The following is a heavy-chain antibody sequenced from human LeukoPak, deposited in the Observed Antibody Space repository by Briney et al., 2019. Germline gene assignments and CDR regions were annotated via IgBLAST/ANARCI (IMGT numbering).Heavy chain of an antibody. CDR1: GFTFSSYW. D-gene: IGHD6-6*01. V-gene: IGHV3-7*03. CDR2: IKQGGSEK. CDR3: AREALRRPFDP. Sequence: GGSLRLSCAASGFTFSSYWMSWVRQAPGKGLEWVANIKQGGSEKYYVDSVKGRFTISRDNAKNSLYLQMNSLRAEDTAVYYCAREALRRPFDPWGQGTLVTVSS. J-gene: IGHJ5*02.